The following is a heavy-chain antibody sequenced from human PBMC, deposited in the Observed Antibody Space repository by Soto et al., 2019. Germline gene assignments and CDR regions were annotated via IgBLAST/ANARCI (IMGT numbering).Heavy chain of an antibody. Sequence: QVQLQQWGAGLLKPSETLSLTCAVYGGSFSGYYWSWIRQPPGKGLEWIGEINHSGSTNYNPSLKSRVNKSVDTSTNLFSLELSSVTAADTAVYYCAGGGVLRYFDWDLYWVQGTLVTVSS. CDR2: INHSGST. CDR1: GGSFSGYY. CDR3: AGGGVLRYFDWDLY. D-gene: IGHD3-9*01. V-gene: IGHV4-34*01. J-gene: IGHJ4*02.